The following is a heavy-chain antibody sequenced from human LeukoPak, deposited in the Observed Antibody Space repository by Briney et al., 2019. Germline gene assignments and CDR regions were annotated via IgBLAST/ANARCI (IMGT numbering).Heavy chain of an antibody. Sequence: SETLSLTCTVSGGSISIYYWSWIRQPAGKGLEWIGRIYTSGSTNYNPSLKSRVTTSVDTSKNQFSLKLSSVTAADTAVYYCAREDLWFGEFINWFDPWGQGTLVTVSS. CDR3: AREDLWFGEFINWFDP. CDR2: IYTSGST. J-gene: IGHJ5*02. V-gene: IGHV4-4*07. CDR1: GGSISIYY. D-gene: IGHD3-10*01.